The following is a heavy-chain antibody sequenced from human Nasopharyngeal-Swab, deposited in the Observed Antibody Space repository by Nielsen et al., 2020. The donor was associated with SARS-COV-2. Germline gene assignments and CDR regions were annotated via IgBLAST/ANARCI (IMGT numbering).Heavy chain of an antibody. CDR1: GFTFSSYW. CDR3: AREQTGYYDYVWGSYREDAFDI. V-gene: IGHV3-74*01. D-gene: IGHD3-16*02. Sequence: GESLKISCAASGFTFSSYWMHWVRQAPGKGLVWVSRINSDGSSTSYADSVKGRFTISRDNAKNTLYLQMNSLSAEDTAVYYCAREQTGYYDYVWGSYREDAFDIWGQGTMVTVSS. J-gene: IGHJ3*02. CDR2: INSDGSST.